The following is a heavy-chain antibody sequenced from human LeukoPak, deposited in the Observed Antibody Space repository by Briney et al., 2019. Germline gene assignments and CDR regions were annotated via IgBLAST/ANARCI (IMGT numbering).Heavy chain of an antibody. CDR2: IYSGGST. CDR3: ARGPLPAAPTFFDY. D-gene: IGHD2-2*01. J-gene: IGHJ4*02. V-gene: IGHV3-66*01. Sequence: GGSLRLSCAASGFTVSSDYMSWVRQAPGKGLEWVSVIYSGGSTYYADSVKGRFTISRDNSKNTLYLQMNSLRAEDTAVYYCARGPLPAAPTFFDYWGQGTLVTVSS. CDR1: GFTVSSDY.